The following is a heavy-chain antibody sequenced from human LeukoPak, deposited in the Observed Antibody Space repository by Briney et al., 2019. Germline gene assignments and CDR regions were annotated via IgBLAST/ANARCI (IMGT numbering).Heavy chain of an antibody. D-gene: IGHD1-1*01. J-gene: IGHJ3*02. CDR1: GGSISSYY. Sequence: SETLSLTCTVSGGSISSYYWSWIRQPPGKGLEWIGYIYSSGSTNYNPSLKSRVTISLETSKNQFSLKLSSVTAADTAVYYCAIQPPRGSLSDAFDIWGQGTLVTVSS. CDR3: AIQPPRGSLSDAFDI. CDR2: IYSSGST. V-gene: IGHV4-4*09.